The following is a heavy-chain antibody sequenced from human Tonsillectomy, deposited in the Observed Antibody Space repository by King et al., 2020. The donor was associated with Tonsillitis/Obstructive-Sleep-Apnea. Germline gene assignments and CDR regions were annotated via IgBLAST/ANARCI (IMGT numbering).Heavy chain of an antibody. CDR1: GYTFTGYY. J-gene: IGHJ6*02. CDR3: ARGSYYAMDV. CDR2: INPNSGGT. Sequence: VQLVQSGAEVKKPGASVKVSCKASGYTFTGYYLHWVRQAPGQGLEWMGWINPNSGGTKYAQKFQGRVSMTRDTSLSTAYMELNRLRSDDTAVYYCARGSYYAMDVWGQGTTVTVS. V-gene: IGHV1-2*02.